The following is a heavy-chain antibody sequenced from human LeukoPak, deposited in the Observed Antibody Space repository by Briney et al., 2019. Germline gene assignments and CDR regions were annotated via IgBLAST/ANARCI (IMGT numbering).Heavy chain of an antibody. Sequence: SETLSLTCTVSGGSISCSSYYWGWIRQPPGKGLEWIGSIYYSGSTYYNPSLKSRVTISVDTSKNQFSLKLSSVTAADTAVYYCARLPRGPASSAYCGGDCYSGGRLDYWGQGTLVTVSS. CDR3: ARLPRGPASSAYCGGDCYSGGRLDY. CDR2: IYYSGST. J-gene: IGHJ4*02. D-gene: IGHD2-21*02. CDR1: GGSISCSSYY. V-gene: IGHV4-39*01.